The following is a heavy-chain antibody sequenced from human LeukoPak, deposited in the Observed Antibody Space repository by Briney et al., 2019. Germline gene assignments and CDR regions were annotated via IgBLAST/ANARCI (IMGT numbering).Heavy chain of an antibody. CDR2: INHSGST. CDR3: ARRAYYYGSGSYVRASGGYYYYYYMDV. Sequence: PSETLSLTCAVYGGSFSGYYWSWIRQPPGKGLEWIGEINHSGSTNYNPSLKSRVTISVDTSKNQFSLKLSSVTAADTAVYYCARRAYYYGSGSYVRASGGYYYYYYMDVWGKGTTVTISS. D-gene: IGHD3-10*01. CDR1: GGSFSGYY. J-gene: IGHJ6*03. V-gene: IGHV4-34*01.